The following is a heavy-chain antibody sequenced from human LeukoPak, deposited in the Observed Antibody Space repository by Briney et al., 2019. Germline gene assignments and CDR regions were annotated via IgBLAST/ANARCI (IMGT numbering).Heavy chain of an antibody. CDR3: ARGLSSSSSPPFDP. CDR2: IYYSGST. Sequence: PSETLSLTCTVSGGSVSSYYWSWIRQPPGKGLEWIGYIYYSGSTNYNPSLKSRVTISVDTSKNQFSLKLSSVTAADTAAYYCARGLSSSSSPPFDPWGQGTLVTVSS. CDR1: GGSVSSYY. J-gene: IGHJ5*02. V-gene: IGHV4-59*02. D-gene: IGHD6-6*01.